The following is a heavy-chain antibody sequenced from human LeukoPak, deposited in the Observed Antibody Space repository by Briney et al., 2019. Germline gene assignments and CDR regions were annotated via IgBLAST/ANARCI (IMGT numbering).Heavy chain of an antibody. J-gene: IGHJ6*04. Sequence: GGSLRLSCAASGFTFSRFEMNWVRQAPGKGLEWVSYINSNGRTIYYGDSVKGRFTISRDNAKNSLYLQMNSLRAEDTAVYYCAELGITMIGGVWGKGTTVTISS. V-gene: IGHV3-48*03. CDR1: GFTFSRFE. CDR3: AELGITMIGGV. CDR2: INSNGRTI. D-gene: IGHD3-10*02.